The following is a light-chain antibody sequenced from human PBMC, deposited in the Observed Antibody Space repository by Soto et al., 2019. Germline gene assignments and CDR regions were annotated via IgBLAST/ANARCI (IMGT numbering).Light chain of an antibody. Sequence: EIVLTQSPATLSLSPGERATLSCRASQSDSSYLAWYQQKPGQAPRLLIYGASNRATGIPARFSGSGSGTDFTLTISSLEPEDFAVYYCQQRSIWYTFGQGTKLEI. V-gene: IGKV3-11*01. J-gene: IGKJ2*01. CDR2: GAS. CDR1: QSDSSY. CDR3: QQRSIWYT.